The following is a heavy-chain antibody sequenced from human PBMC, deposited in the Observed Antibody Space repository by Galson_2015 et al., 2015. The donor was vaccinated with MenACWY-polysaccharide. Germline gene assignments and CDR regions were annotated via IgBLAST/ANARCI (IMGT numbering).Heavy chain of an antibody. V-gene: IGHV1-8*01. Sequence: SVKVSCKASGYSFTSYDINWVRQATGQGLEWMGWMNHKTGDAGFAQKFQGRVTMTRDTSISTAYMELNSLRSEDTAVYYCARGGKYYYDSSGYLNWFDPWGQGTLVTVSS. J-gene: IGHJ5*02. D-gene: IGHD3-22*01. CDR2: MNHKTGDA. CDR3: ARGGKYYYDSSGYLNWFDP. CDR1: GYSFTSYD.